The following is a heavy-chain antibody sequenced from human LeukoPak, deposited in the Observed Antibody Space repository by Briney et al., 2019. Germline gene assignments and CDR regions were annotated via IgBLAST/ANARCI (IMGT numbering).Heavy chain of an antibody. J-gene: IGHJ4*02. Sequence: SETLSLTCTVSGGSISSYYWSWIRQPPGKGLEWIGSIYYSGSTYYNPSLKSRVTISVDTSKNQFSLKLSSVTAADTAVYYCATYYDILTGPGVYFDYWGQGTLVTVSS. V-gene: IGHV4-59*05. CDR2: IYYSGST. D-gene: IGHD3-9*01. CDR1: GGSISSYY. CDR3: ATYYDILTGPGVYFDY.